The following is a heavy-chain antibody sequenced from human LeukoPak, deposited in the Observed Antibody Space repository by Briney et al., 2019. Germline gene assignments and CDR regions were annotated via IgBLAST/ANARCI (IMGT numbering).Heavy chain of an antibody. V-gene: IGHV1-2*02. Sequence: ASVKVSCKASGYTFTSYDINWVRQAPGQGLEWMGWINPNSGGTNYAQKFQGRVTMTRDTSISTAYMELSRLRSDDTAVYYCARDRYGGKYYFDYWGQGTLVTVSS. CDR2: INPNSGGT. CDR1: GYTFTSYD. J-gene: IGHJ4*02. D-gene: IGHD1-26*01. CDR3: ARDRYGGKYYFDY.